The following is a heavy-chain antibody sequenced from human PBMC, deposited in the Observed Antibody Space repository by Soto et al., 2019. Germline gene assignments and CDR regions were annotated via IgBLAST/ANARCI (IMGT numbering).Heavy chain of an antibody. J-gene: IGHJ4*02. V-gene: IGHV1-69*13. D-gene: IGHD6-13*01. Sequence: SVKVSFKASGGTFSSYAISWVRQAPGQGLEWMGGIIPIFGTANYAQKFQGRVTITADESTSTAYMELSSLRSEDTAVYYCARNTPYDRIAAAPFDYWGQGALVTVSS. CDR1: GGTFSSYA. CDR2: IIPIFGTA. CDR3: ARNTPYDRIAAAPFDY.